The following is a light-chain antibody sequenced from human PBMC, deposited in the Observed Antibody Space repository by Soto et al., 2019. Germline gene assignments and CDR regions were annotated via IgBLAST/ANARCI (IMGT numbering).Light chain of an antibody. J-gene: IGKJ2*01. CDR1: QSVSSSS. CDR2: GAS. Sequence: EIVLTQSPGTLSLSPGERATLSCRASQSVSSSSLAWYQQKPGQAPRRLIYGASSRATGIPDRFSGSGSGTDFTLTISRLEPEDFAVYYCQQYGSSPRGYTFGQGTKLEIK. V-gene: IGKV3-20*01. CDR3: QQYGSSPRGYT.